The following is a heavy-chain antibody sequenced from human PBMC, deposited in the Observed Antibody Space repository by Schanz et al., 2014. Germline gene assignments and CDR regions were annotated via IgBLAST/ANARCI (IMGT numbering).Heavy chain of an antibody. V-gene: IGHV1-69*04. D-gene: IGHD3-22*01. CDR3: AREVGLYDRGWFDP. Sequence: QVQLVQSGAEVKKPGASVKVSCKASGGTFSSYTISWVRQAPGQGLEWMGRIIPIHGIVNYAQRFQDRVGITADKSTSTAYMELSSLRSEDTAVYYCAREVGLYDRGWFDPWGQGTLVTVSS. CDR2: IIPIHGIV. CDR1: GGTFSSYT. J-gene: IGHJ5*02.